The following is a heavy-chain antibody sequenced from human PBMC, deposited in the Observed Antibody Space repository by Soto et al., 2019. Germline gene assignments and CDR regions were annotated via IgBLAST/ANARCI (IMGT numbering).Heavy chain of an antibody. CDR3: AGGYNWNYDYWTG. J-gene: IGHJ4*02. Sequence: QVQLVQSGAEVKKPGSSVKVSCKASGGTFSSDAISWVRQAPGQGLEWMGGIIPIFGTANYAQKFQGRVTITADESTNTAYMELSSLSSEDTAVFYCAGGYNWNYDYWTGWGQGTLVTVSS. D-gene: IGHD1-7*01. CDR2: IIPIFGTA. CDR1: GGTFSSDA. V-gene: IGHV1-69*01.